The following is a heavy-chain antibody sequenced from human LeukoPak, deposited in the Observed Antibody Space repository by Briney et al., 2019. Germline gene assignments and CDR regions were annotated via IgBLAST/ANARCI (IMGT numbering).Heavy chain of an antibody. CDR2: ISGSGGST. D-gene: IGHD2-15*01. CDR1: GFTFSSYA. J-gene: IGHJ5*02. CDR3: AKDRGWSSGGRLDWFDP. V-gene: IGHV3-23*01. Sequence: PGGSLRLSCAASGFTFSSYAMSWVRQAPGKGLEWVSAISGSGGSTYYADSVKGRFTISRDNSKNTLYLQMNSLRAEDTAVYYCAKDRGWSSGGRLDWFDPWGQGTLVTVSS.